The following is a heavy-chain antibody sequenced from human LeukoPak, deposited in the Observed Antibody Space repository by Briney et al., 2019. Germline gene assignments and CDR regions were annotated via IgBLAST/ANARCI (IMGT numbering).Heavy chain of an antibody. CDR1: GFTFSSYG. J-gene: IGHJ4*02. D-gene: IGHD3-9*01. CDR2: IWYDGSNK. CDR3: ARGDYYDILTGYFDY. Sequence: GGSLRLSCAASGFTFSSYGMHWVRQAPGKGLEWVAVIWYDGSNKYYADSVKGRFTISRDNSKNTLYLQMNSLRAEDTAVYYCARGDYYDILTGYFDYWGQGTLVTVSS. V-gene: IGHV3-33*01.